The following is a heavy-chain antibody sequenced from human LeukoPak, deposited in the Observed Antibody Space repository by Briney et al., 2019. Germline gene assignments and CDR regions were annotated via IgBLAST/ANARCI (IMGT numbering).Heavy chain of an antibody. CDR2: LTQHGSEK. J-gene: IGHJ3*01. V-gene: IGHV3-7*05. D-gene: IGHD3-22*01. CDR1: GFTFNRYW. CDR3: ASTFRLGDIITTYTLAFHV. Sequence: PGRSLRLSCAGSGFTFNRYWMSWVRQAPAKGPEWVANLTQHGSEKHYLDSVKRRFIISRDNAKNSLYLQMSSLRAEDTAVYYCASTFRLGDIITTYTLAFHVWGQGTMVTVCS.